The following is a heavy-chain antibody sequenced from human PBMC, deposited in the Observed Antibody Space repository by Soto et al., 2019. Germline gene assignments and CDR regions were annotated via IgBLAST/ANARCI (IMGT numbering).Heavy chain of an antibody. J-gene: IGHJ5*02. CDR2: IWHDGSNK. Sequence: QVQLVESGGGVVQPGRSLRLSCAASGFTFSSYGMHWVLQAPGKGLECVAVIWHDGSNKYYADSVKGRFTISRDNSKNTLYLQRNSLRAEDTAVYYCTSDGRTGATSEYNCFDPWGQGTLVTVSS. V-gene: IGHV3-33*01. CDR3: TSDGRTGATSEYNCFDP. CDR1: GFTFSSYG. D-gene: IGHD1-1*01.